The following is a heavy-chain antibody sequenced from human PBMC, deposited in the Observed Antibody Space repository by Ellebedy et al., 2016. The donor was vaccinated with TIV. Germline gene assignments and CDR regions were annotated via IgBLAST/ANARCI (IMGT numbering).Heavy chain of an antibody. D-gene: IGHD3-22*01. CDR3: ARSTYYYDSSGITRFYNYYMDV. V-gene: IGHV3-30*04. Sequence: PGGSLRLSCTASGFTFSNYAMHWVRQAPGRGLEWVAVISYDANNKYYGDSVRGRFTISRDNSKNPLSLHMNSLRAEDTAVYYCARSTYYYDSSGITRFYNYYMDVWGKGTTVTVSS. J-gene: IGHJ6*03. CDR2: ISYDANNK. CDR1: GFTFSNYA.